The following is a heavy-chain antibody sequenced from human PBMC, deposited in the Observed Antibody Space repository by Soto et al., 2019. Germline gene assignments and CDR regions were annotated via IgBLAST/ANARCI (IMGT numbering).Heavy chain of an antibody. CDR1: GYSFTSYW. CDR3: ARHSYYYDSSGYYYYYYGMDV. CDR2: IYPGDSDT. Sequence: GESLKISCKGSGYSFTSYWIGWVRQMPGKGLEWMGIIYPGDSDTRYSPSFQGQVTISADKSISTAYLQWSSLKASDTAMYYCARHSYYYDSSGYYYYYYGMDVWGQGTTVTVSS. J-gene: IGHJ6*02. D-gene: IGHD3-22*01. V-gene: IGHV5-51*01.